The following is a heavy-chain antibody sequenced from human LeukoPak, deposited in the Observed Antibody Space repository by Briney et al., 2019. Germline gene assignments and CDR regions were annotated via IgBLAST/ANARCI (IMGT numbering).Heavy chain of an antibody. CDR3: AKDRTVGASYWYFDL. CDR2: IRFTGSYI. CDR1: GFTFTSYS. Sequence: GGSLRLSCAASGFTFTSYSMNWVRQAPGRGLEWVSSIRFTGSYIYYADSVKGRFTISRDNSRNTLFLHMNTLRAEDTAIYYCAKDRTVGASYWYFDLWGRGTLVTVSS. D-gene: IGHD1-26*01. V-gene: IGHV3-21*04. J-gene: IGHJ2*01.